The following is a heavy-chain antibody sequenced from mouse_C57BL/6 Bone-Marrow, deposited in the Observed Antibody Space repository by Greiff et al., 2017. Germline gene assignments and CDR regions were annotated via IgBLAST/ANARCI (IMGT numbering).Heavy chain of an antibody. CDR2: ISSGGSYT. CDR1: GFTFSSYG. J-gene: IGHJ2*01. D-gene: IGHD1-1*01. CDR3: ARHQFITTVEHYFDY. V-gene: IGHV5-6*01. Sequence: EVKLMESGGDLVKPGGSLKLSCAASGFTFSSYGMSWVRQTPDKRLEWVATISSGGSYTYYPDSVKGRFTISRDNAKNTLYLQMSSLKSEDTAMYYCARHQFITTVEHYFDYWGQGTTLTVSS.